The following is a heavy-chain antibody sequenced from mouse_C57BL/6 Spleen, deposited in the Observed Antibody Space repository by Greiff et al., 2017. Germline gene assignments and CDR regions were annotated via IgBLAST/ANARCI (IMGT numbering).Heavy chain of an antibody. Sequence: QVQLKQSGAELVRPGASVTLSCKASGYTFTDYEMHWVKQTPVHGLEWIGAIDPETGGTAYNQKFKGKAILTADKSSSTAYMELRSLTSEDSAVYYCTRGDYVYAMDYWGQGTSVTVSS. CDR1: GYTFTDYE. CDR3: TRGDYVYAMDY. V-gene: IGHV1-15*01. J-gene: IGHJ4*01. CDR2: IDPETGGT. D-gene: IGHD2-4*01.